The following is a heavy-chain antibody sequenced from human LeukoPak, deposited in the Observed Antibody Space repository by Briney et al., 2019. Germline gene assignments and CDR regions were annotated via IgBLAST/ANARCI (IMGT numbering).Heavy chain of an antibody. V-gene: IGHV1-3*01. CDR3: ARVGSYDSSGYYDY. D-gene: IGHD3-22*01. Sequence: ASVKVSCKASGYTFTSYGISWVRQAPGQRLEWMGWINAGNGNTKYSQKSQGRVTITRDTSASTAYMELSSLRSEDTAVYYCARVGSYDSSGYYDYWGQGTLVTVSS. CDR1: GYTFTSYG. J-gene: IGHJ4*02. CDR2: INAGNGNT.